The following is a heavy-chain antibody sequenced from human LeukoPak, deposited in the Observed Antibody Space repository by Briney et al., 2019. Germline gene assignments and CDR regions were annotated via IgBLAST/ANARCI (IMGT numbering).Heavy chain of an antibody. Sequence: PSETLSLTCAVSGGSISSGGYSWSWIRQPPGKGLEWIGYIYHSGSTYYNPSLKSRVTISVDRSKNQFSLKLSSVTAADTAVYYCARGIDCSSTSCYYWFDPWGQGTLVTVSS. D-gene: IGHD2-2*01. CDR1: GGSISSGGYS. J-gene: IGHJ5*02. CDR2: IYHSGST. CDR3: ARGIDCSSTSCYYWFDP. V-gene: IGHV4-30-2*01.